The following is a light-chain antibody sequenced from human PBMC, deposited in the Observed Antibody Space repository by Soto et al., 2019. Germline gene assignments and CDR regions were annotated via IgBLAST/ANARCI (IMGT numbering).Light chain of an antibody. Sequence: EIVLTQSPDTLSLSPGERSTLSCRASQSVRSDYFAWYQQKHGQATRLLIYGAYNRATGIKDRFSGSGSGAEFTLTISSMQSEEFAIYYCQKYNNWQWTCGQGTQVAIK. CDR2: GAY. CDR1: QSVRSD. V-gene: IGKV3D-15*01. CDR3: QKYNNWQWT. J-gene: IGKJ1*01.